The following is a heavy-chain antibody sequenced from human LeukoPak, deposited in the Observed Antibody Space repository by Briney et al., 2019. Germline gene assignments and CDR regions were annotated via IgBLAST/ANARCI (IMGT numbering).Heavy chain of an antibody. D-gene: IGHD6-19*01. CDR3: AKGSSSGWPYYVDY. V-gene: IGHV3-23*01. Sequence: GGSLRLSCAASGFTFSRYAMSWVRQAPGKGLEWVAAINDGGSSTYYAHAVKGRFSISRDNSRTTLFVEMDSLRAEDTGVYYCAKGSSSGWPYYVDYWGEGTLVSVSS. J-gene: IGHJ4*02. CDR1: GFTFSRYA. CDR2: INDGGSST.